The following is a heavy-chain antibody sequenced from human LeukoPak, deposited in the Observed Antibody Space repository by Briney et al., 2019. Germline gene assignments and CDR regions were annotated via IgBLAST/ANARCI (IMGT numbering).Heavy chain of an antibody. Sequence: SETLSLTCTVSGGSISSSSYYWGWIRQPPGKGLEWIGSIYYSGSTYYNPSLKSRVTISVDTSKNQFSLKLSSVTAADTAVYYCAGHLDARAAFDIWGQGTMVTVSS. CDR3: AGHLDARAAFDI. J-gene: IGHJ3*02. CDR2: IYYSGST. CDR1: GGSISSSSYY. D-gene: IGHD1-1*01. V-gene: IGHV4-39*01.